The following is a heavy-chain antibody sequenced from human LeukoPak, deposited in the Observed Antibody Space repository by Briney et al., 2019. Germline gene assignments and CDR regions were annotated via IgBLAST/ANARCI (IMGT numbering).Heavy chain of an antibody. D-gene: IGHD2-21*02. V-gene: IGHV4-4*07. CDR3: ARGRYGGDTGYYFDY. J-gene: IGHJ4*02. CDR2: VYSTGTT. Sequence: SETLSLTCTVSGGSISGYYWSWIRQAAGKGLEWIGRVYSTGTTNYNPSLVSRATLSIDTSKNQFSLKVRSVTAADTAVYFCARGRYGGDTGYYFDYWGQGTLVSVSS. CDR1: GGSISGYY.